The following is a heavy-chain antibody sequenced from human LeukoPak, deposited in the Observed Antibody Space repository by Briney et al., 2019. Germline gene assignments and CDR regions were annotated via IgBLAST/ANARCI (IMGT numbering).Heavy chain of an antibody. CDR1: GFTFRSYV. CDR3: ARPYSSGWYGGFNF. Sequence: GGSLRLSCAASGFTFRSYVMSWVRQAPGKGLEWVANMKQDGNEEYYVDSVKGRFTISRDNAKNSLYLQMNSLRAEDTAVYYCARPYSSGWYGGFNFWGQGTLVAVSS. D-gene: IGHD6-19*01. V-gene: IGHV3-7*05. CDR2: MKQDGNEE. J-gene: IGHJ4*02.